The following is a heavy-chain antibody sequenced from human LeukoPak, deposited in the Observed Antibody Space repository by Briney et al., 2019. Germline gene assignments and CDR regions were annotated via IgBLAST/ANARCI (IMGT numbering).Heavy chain of an antibody. D-gene: IGHD3-22*01. V-gene: IGHV5-51*01. CDR1: GYRFTNYW. Sequence: GESLKISCKGSGYRFTNYWIGWVRQMPGKGLEWMGIVYPGDSDTRYSPSFQGQVTISADKSISTPYLQWSSLKASDTAMYYCARQTGGGGYYDAFDIWGQGTMVTVSS. CDR3: ARQTGGGGYYDAFDI. CDR2: VYPGDSDT. J-gene: IGHJ3*02.